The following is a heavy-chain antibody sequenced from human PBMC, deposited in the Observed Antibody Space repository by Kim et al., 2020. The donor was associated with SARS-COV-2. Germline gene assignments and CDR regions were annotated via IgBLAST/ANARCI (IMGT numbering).Heavy chain of an antibody. CDR3: VRGGESSGHDAAYDI. V-gene: IGHV4-39*02. J-gene: IGHJ3*02. CDR2: IYYSGGT. CDR1: GTSIRSNACY. Sequence: SETLSLTCIVSGTSIRSNACYWGWIRQAPGKGPEWIGIIYYSGGTSASPFLKSRLTISVDPAKNHFSLELTSVTAADTAVYYCVRGGESSGHDAAYDIWGQGTLVTVSS. D-gene: IGHD5-12*01.